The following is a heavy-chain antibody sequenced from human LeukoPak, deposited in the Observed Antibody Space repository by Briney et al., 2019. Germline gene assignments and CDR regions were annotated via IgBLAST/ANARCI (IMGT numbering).Heavy chain of an antibody. D-gene: IGHD1-26*01. CDR1: GYTFTSYG. CDR3: ARDIVRATTPLDY. J-gene: IGHJ4*02. Sequence: ASLNVSCKASGYTFTSYGISWVRQTPGQGLEWMGWISAYNGNTNYAQKLQGRVTMTTDTSTSTGYRQLRSLRSDDTAVYYFARDIVRATTPLDYWGQGTLVTVSS. V-gene: IGHV1-18*01. CDR2: ISAYNGNT.